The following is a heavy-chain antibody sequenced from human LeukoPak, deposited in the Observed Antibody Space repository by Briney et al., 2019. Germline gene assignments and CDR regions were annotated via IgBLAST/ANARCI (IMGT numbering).Heavy chain of an antibody. V-gene: IGHV4-34*01. D-gene: IGHD4-17*01. CDR3: ARGGPLKWTTPEDAFDI. CDR2: IIHSGST. CDR1: GGSFSDYS. Sequence: SEPLSLTCAVYGGSFSDYSWSWIREPPGKGLEWIGEIIHSGSTNYNTSLKSRVTISVDTSKNQFSLKLSSVTAADTALYYCARGGPLKWTTPEDAFDIWGQGTMVTVSS. J-gene: IGHJ3*02.